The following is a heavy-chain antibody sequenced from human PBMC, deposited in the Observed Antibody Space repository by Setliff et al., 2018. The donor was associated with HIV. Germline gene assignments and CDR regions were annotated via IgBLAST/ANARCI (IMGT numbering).Heavy chain of an antibody. D-gene: IGHD3-16*01. CDR3: ARLYDYYGHRLDY. CDR1: GGSITRYY. J-gene: IGHJ4*02. Sequence: PSETLSLTCTVSGGSITRYYWSWIRQSLGKGLEWIGYIYISGSTDYSPSLKSRVTISADTSKNQVSLRPSSVTAADTAVYYCARLYDYYGHRLDYWGQGAQVTVSS. V-gene: IGHV4-4*09. CDR2: IYISGST.